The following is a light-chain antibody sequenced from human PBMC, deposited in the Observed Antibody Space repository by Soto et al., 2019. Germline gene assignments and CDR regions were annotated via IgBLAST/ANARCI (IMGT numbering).Light chain of an antibody. V-gene: IGKV3-20*01. CDR1: QSVSSSY. CDR2: GAS. CDR3: QQYVSSPWT. J-gene: IGKJ1*01. Sequence: EIVLTQSPGTLSLSPGERATLSCRASQSVSSSYLAWYQQKPGQAPRLLISGASSRATDIPDRFSGSGSGTDFTLNISRLEPEDFAVYYCQQYVSSPWTFGQGTKVEIK.